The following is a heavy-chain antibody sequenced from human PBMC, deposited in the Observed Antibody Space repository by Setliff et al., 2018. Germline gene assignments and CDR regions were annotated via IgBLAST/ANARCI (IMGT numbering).Heavy chain of an antibody. CDR3: ARGRSFGDYQVGYNGLDV. D-gene: IGHD4-17*01. J-gene: IGHJ6*02. V-gene: IGHV3-33*01. CDR2: VWFDGSNE. Sequence: PGGSLRLSCAASGFTFSVYVIHWVRQAPGKGLEWVAGVWFDGSNEHYADSVEGRFTISRDTSENTLYLQMDSLSAEDTGLYYCARGRSFGDYQVGYNGLDVWGQGTTVTVSS. CDR1: GFTFSVYV.